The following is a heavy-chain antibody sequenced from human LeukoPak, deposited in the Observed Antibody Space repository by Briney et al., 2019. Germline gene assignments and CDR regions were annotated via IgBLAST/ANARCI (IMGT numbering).Heavy chain of an antibody. V-gene: IGHV4-34*01. J-gene: IGHJ5*02. CDR1: GGSFSGYY. CDR2: INHSGST. CDR3: ARVGDYDSSGYYGWFDP. Sequence: SETLSLTCAVYGGSFSGYYWSWIRQPPGKGLEWIGEINHSGSTNYNPSLKSRVTISVDTSKNQFSLKLSSVTAADTAVHYCARVGDYDSSGYYGWFDPWGQGTLVTVSS. D-gene: IGHD3-22*01.